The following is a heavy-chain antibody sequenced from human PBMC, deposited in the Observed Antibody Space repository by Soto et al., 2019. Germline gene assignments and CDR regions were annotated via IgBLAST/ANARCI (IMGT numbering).Heavy chain of an antibody. V-gene: IGHV1-69*01. Sequence: VQLVQSGAEVKKPGSSVKVSCKASGGTFSSYAISWVRQAPGQGLEWMGGIIPIFGTANYAQKFQGRVTITADESTSTAYMELSSLRSEDTAVYYCARDVPATAIPPRYHAFDYWGQGTLVTVSS. CDR1: GGTFSSYA. CDR2: IIPIFGTA. J-gene: IGHJ4*02. CDR3: ARDVPATAIPPRYHAFDY. D-gene: IGHD2-2*02.